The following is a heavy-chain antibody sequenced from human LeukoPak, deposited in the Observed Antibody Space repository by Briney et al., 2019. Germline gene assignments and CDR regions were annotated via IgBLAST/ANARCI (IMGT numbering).Heavy chain of an antibody. CDR1: DDSITMYY. Sequence: LETLSLTCSVSDDSITMYYWTWIRQPPGKGLGWIGYVDHTGSTNFNPSLNGRVSISRDTTKNLFSLRLRSVTAADTAVYFCGKGRVSSSTWYSTYYYYFYMDLWGKGTTVTVSS. CDR2: VDHTGST. V-gene: IGHV4-59*01. CDR3: GKGRVSSSTWYSTYYYYFYMDL. J-gene: IGHJ6*03. D-gene: IGHD6-13*01.